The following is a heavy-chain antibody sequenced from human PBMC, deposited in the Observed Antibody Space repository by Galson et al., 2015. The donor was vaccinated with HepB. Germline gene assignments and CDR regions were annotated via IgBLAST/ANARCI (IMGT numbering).Heavy chain of an antibody. J-gene: IGHJ6*02. CDR2: ISGSGGST. Sequence: SLRLSCAASGFTFSSYGMHWVRQAPGKGLEWVSAISGSGGSTYYADSVKGRFTISRDNSKNTLYLQMNSLRAEDTAVYYCAKVPIHSSGWYYYYYYGMDVWGQGTTVTVSS. D-gene: IGHD6-19*01. CDR1: GFTFSSYG. CDR3: AKVPIHSSGWYYYYYYGMDV. V-gene: IGHV3-23*01.